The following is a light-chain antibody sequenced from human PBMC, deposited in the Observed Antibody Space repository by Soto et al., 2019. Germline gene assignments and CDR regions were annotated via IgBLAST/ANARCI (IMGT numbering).Light chain of an antibody. CDR3: HQYDDGPYT. CDR2: GAS. Sequence: EIVMTQSPATLSLSPGGRATLSCRASQSVSSNVAWYQQIPGQTPRLLIYGASTRATGIPVRFGGSGSGTKSTLTISRLQSEDFAVYYCHQYDDGPYTFGQGTKVEI. CDR1: QSVSSN. V-gene: IGKV3-15*01. J-gene: IGKJ2*01.